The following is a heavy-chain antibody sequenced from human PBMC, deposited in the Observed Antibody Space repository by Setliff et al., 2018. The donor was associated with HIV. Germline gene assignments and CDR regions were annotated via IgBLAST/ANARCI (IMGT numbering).Heavy chain of an antibody. D-gene: IGHD3-16*01. CDR1: GFTFSTFW. CDR3: VRWGLPYGIDA. Sequence: PGGSLRLSCAASGFTFSTFWMGWVRQAPGKGREWVAHIKPDGSSKKYVDSVKGRFTISRDSAKDSLYLQMHSLRAEDTAVYYCVRWGLPYGIDAWGQGTLVTVSS. V-gene: IGHV3-7*01. J-gene: IGHJ4*02. CDR2: IKPDGSSK.